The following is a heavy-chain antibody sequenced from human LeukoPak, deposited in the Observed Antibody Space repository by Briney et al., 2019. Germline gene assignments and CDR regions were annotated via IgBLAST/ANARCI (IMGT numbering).Heavy chain of an antibody. CDR2: TYYSGST. Sequence: SETLSLTCTVSGGSISSGGYYWSWIRQHPGKGLEWIGYTYYSGSTYYNPSLKSRVTISVDTSKNQFSLKLSSVTAADTAVYYCARVYLDAFDIWGQGTMVTVSS. V-gene: IGHV4-31*03. J-gene: IGHJ3*02. CDR3: ARVYLDAFDI. CDR1: GGSISSGGYY.